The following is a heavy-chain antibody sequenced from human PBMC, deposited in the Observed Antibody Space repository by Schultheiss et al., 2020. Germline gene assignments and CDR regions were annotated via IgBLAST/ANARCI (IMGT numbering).Heavy chain of an antibody. CDR3: ARLSGTYGRDCDY. V-gene: IGHV4-59*04. J-gene: IGHJ4*02. Sequence: SETLSLTCTVSGGSISSYYWSWIRQPPGKGLEWIGEINHSGSTYYNPSLKSRVTISVDTSKNQFSLKLTSVTAADTAVYYCARLSGTYGRDCDYWGQGTLVTVSS. CDR2: INHSGST. CDR1: GGSISSYY. D-gene: IGHD1-26*01.